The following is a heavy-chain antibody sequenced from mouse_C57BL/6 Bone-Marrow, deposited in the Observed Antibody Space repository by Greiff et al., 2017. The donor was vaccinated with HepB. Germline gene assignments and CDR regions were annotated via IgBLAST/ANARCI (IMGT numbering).Heavy chain of an antibody. J-gene: IGHJ2*01. CDR2: IDPCSGST. CDR1: GYTFTSYW. V-gene: IGHV1-55*01. CDR3: ATPTVANYFDY. Sequence: QVQLQQPGAELVKPGASVKMSCKASGYTFTSYWMTWVKQRPGQGLEWIGDIDPCSGSTNYNEKFKSKTTLTVDTSSSTAYMQLSSLTSEDSAVYYCATPTVANYFDYWGQGTTRTVSS. D-gene: IGHD1-1*01.